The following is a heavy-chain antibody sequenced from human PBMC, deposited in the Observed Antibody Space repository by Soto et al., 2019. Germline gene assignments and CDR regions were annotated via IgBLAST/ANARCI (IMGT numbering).Heavy chain of an antibody. V-gene: IGHV4-4*02. J-gene: IGHJ4*02. Sequence: QVQLQESGPGLVRPSGTLSLTCAVSGDSISSNVWWSWVRQPPGTGLEWIGEIYHSGSANFNPSLKSRVTMSVDTSKNQFSLKLNSVTAADTAMYYCARDAAVPGETDRFDYWGQGTLVSVSS. CDR2: IYHSGSA. CDR1: GDSISSNVW. CDR3: ARDAAVPGETDRFDY. D-gene: IGHD6-19*01.